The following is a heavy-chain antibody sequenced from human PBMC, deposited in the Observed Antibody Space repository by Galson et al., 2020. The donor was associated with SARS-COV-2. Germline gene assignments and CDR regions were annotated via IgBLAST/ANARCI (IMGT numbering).Heavy chain of an antibody. D-gene: IGHD3-22*01. Sequence: GGSLRLSCAASGFTFSSYGMHWVRQAPGKGLEWVAVIWYDGSNKYYADSVKGRFTISRDNSKNTLYLQMNSLRAEDTAVYYCARGLSPYYGMDVWGQGTTVTVSS. V-gene: IGHV3-33*01. CDR2: IWYDGSNK. CDR3: ARGLSPYYGMDV. CDR1: GFTFSSYG. J-gene: IGHJ6*02.